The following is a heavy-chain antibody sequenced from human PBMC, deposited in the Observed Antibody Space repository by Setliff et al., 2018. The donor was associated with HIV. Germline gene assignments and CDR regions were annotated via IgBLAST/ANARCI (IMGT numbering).Heavy chain of an antibody. CDR1: GYTFTTYS. V-gene: IGHV1-3*01. CDR2: MHVGKGDR. J-gene: IGHJ4*01. D-gene: IGHD6-25*01. Sequence: ASVKVSCKASGYTFTTYSLHWVRQAPGQSLEWMAWMHVGKGDRKYSQDFQGRITISTETSANTAYMVLTDLRSDDTAVYFCVRGALLAAFDFDHWGHGTLVTVSS. CDR3: VRGALLAAFDFDH.